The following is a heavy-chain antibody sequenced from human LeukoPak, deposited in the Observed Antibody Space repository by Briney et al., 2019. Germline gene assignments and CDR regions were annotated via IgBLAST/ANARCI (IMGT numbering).Heavy chain of an antibody. V-gene: IGHV3-21*01. CDR3: ARDKPTGGNYGSGSYMYYYGMDV. Sequence: GRSLRLSCAASGFTLSSYGMNCVRQAPGKGLEWVSSISSSSSYIYYADSVKGRFTISRDNAKNSLYLQMNSLRAEDTAVYYCARDKPTGGNYGSGSYMYYYGMDVWGQGTTVTVSS. J-gene: IGHJ6*02. CDR2: ISSSSSYI. D-gene: IGHD3-10*01. CDR1: GFTLSSYG.